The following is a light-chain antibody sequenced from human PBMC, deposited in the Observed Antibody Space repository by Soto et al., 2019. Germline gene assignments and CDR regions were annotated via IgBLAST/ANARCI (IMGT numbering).Light chain of an antibody. J-gene: IGLJ2*01. CDR3: CSYAGSSTWV. Sequence: QSALTQPASVSGSPGQTITISCTGTSSDVGSYNLVSWYQQHPGKAPKLMIYEVSKRPSGVSNRFSGSKSGNKASLTISGLQAXXXADYYCCSYAGSSTWVFGGGTKLTVL. V-gene: IGLV2-23*02. CDR1: SSDVGSYNL. CDR2: EVS.